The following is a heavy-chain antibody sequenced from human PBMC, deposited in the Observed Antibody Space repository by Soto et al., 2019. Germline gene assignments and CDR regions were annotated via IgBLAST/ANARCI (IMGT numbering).Heavy chain of an antibody. CDR3: AREEYSSSQGLDP. D-gene: IGHD6-6*01. CDR1: GGSISSSNW. Sequence: SETLSLTCAVSGGSISSSNWWSWVRQPPGKGLEWIGEIYHSGSTNYNPSLKSRVTISVDKSKNQFSLKLSSVTAADTAVYYCAREEYSSSQGLDPWGQGTLVTVSS. CDR2: IYHSGST. J-gene: IGHJ5*02. V-gene: IGHV4-4*02.